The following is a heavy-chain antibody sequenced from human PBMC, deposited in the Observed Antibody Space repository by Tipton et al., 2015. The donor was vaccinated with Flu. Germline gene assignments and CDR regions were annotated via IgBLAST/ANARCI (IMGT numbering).Heavy chain of an antibody. D-gene: IGHD3-3*01. Sequence: TLSLTCTVYGGSFSGYYWSWIRQPPGKGLEWIGEINHSGSTNYNPSLKSRVTISVDTSKNQFSLKLSSVTAADTAVYYCARDRQRITIFGVVIIRDAFDIWGQGTMVTVSS. CDR3: ARDRQRITIFGVVIIRDAFDI. J-gene: IGHJ3*02. CDR2: INHSGST. V-gene: IGHV4-34*01. CDR1: GGSFSGYY.